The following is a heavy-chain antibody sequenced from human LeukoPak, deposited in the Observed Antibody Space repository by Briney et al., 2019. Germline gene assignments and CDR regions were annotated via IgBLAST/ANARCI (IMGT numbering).Heavy chain of an antibody. J-gene: IGHJ4*02. Sequence: GGSLRLSCAASGFTFSSNEMNWVRQAPGKGLEWVSYINSGGTIIYYADSVKGRFTISRDNAKPSLYLQMNSLRAEDTAIYYCARDWFADWGQGTLVIVCS. CDR3: ARDWFAD. CDR1: GFTFSSNE. CDR2: INSGGTII. V-gene: IGHV3-48*03.